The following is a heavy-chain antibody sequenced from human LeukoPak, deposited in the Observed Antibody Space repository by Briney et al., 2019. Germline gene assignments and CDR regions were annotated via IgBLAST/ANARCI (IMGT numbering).Heavy chain of an antibody. V-gene: IGHV4-31*03. D-gene: IGHD6-13*01. CDR2: IYYSGST. Sequence: SQTLSLTCTVSGGSINSGGYYWSWIRQHPGRGLEWIGYIYYSGSTYYNPSLKSRVTISVDTSKNQFSLKLSSVTAADTAVYYCARPHSSSLKGAAFDIWGQGTMVTVSS. J-gene: IGHJ3*02. CDR1: GGSINSGGYY. CDR3: ARPHSSSLKGAAFDI.